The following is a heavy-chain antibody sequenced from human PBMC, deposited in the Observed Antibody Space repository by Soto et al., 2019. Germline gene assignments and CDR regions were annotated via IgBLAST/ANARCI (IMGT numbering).Heavy chain of an antibody. Sequence: SETLSLTCTVSGASISGHFWSWIRQPPGKGLEWIAYIYNSGSSYNPSLKSRVTISVDTSKTQLSLKLSSVIAADSAVYYCAINADVWGQGTQVTVSS. CDR1: GASISGHF. V-gene: IGHV4-59*08. J-gene: IGHJ6*02. CDR3: AINADV. CDR2: IYNSGS.